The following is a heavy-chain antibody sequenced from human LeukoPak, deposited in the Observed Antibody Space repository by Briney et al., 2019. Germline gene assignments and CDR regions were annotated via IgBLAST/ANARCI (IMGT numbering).Heavy chain of an antibody. J-gene: IGHJ1*01. CDR3: ARRIAAAGYFQH. Sequence: SETLSLTCTVSGGSISSSSYYWGWIRQPPGKGLEWIGSIYYSGSTYYNPSLKSRVTISVDTSKNQFSLKLSSVTAADTAVYYCARRIAAAGYFQHWGQGTLVTVSS. CDR1: GGSISSSSYY. CDR2: IYYSGST. V-gene: IGHV4-39*01. D-gene: IGHD6-13*01.